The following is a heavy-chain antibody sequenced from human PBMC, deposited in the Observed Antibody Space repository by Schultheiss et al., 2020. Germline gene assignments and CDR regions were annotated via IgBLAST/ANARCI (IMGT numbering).Heavy chain of an antibody. D-gene: IGHD3-10*01. CDR1: GFTFSSYG. Sequence: GGSLRLSCAASGFTFSSYGMHWVRQAPGKGLEWVAVISYDGSNKYYADSVKGRFTISRDNAKNSLYLQMNSLRAEDTAVYYCARGGYGSGSYYTDYYFDYWGQGTLVTVSS. CDR3: ARGGYGSGSYYTDYYFDY. J-gene: IGHJ4*02. V-gene: IGHV3-30*03. CDR2: ISYDGSNK.